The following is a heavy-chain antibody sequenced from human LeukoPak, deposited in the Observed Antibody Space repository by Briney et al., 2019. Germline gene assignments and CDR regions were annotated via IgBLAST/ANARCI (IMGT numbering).Heavy chain of an antibody. CDR3: ASEGFYDSSGQTVDAFDI. CDR2: INHSGST. CDR1: GGSFSGYY. D-gene: IGHD3-22*01. Sequence: SETLSLTCAVYGGSFSGYYWSWIRQPPGKGLEWIGEINHSGSTNYNPSLKSRVTISVDTSKNQFSLKLSSVIAADTAVYYCASEGFYDSSGQTVDAFDIWGQGTMVTVSS. J-gene: IGHJ3*02. V-gene: IGHV4-34*01.